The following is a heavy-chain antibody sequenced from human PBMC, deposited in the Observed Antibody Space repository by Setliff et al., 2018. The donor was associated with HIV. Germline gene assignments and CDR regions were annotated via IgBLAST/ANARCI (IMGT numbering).Heavy chain of an antibody. D-gene: IGHD2-8*01. CDR3: ARHSPNVGVRGDAFDI. Sequence: KPSETLSLTCTVSGGSISSSSHYWGWIRQPPGKGLEWIGSIYFSGSTYYNPSLKSRVTISVDTSKNQFSLKLSSVTAADTAVYYCARHSPNVGVRGDAFDIWGQGTVVTVSS. V-gene: IGHV4-39*01. CDR1: GGSISSSSHY. CDR2: IYFSGST. J-gene: IGHJ3*02.